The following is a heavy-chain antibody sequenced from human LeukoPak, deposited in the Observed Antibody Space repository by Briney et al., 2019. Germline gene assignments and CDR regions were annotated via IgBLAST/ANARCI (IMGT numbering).Heavy chain of an antibody. Sequence: GGSLRLSCAASGFTFSSYSMNRVRQAPGKGLEWVSSISPSSTYIYYADSMKGRFTISRDNAKNSLYLQMNSLRAEDTAVYYCARDSVWRGPPIAVAGTDFWGRGTLVTVSS. CDR1: GFTFSSYS. V-gene: IGHV3-21*01. CDR3: ARDSVWRGPPIAVAGTDF. CDR2: ISPSSTYI. J-gene: IGHJ4*02. D-gene: IGHD6-19*01.